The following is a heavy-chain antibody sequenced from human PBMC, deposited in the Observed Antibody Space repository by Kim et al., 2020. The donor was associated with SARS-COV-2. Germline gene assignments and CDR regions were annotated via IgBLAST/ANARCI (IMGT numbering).Heavy chain of an antibody. V-gene: IGHV3-11*06. CDR3: AREGTYIDDAFDI. Sequence: GGSLRLSCAASGFTFSDYYMSWIRQAPGKGLEWVSYISSSSSYTNYADSVKGRFTISRDNAKNSLYLQMNSLRAEDTAVYYCAREGTYIDDAFDIWGQGTMVTVSS. CDR1: GFTFSDYY. D-gene: IGHD1-20*01. CDR2: ISSSSSYT. J-gene: IGHJ3*02.